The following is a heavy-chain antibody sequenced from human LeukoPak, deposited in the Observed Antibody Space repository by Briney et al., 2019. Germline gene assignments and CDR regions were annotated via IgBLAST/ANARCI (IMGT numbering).Heavy chain of an antibody. CDR1: GFTFSDYG. V-gene: IGHV3-30*02. Sequence: GGSLRLSCAASGFTFSDYGMHWVRQAPGKGLEWVAFIRYDGSNKYYADSVKGRFTISRDNSKNTLYLQMNSLRAEDTAVYYCAKDANSDGYSFFDYWGQGTLVTVSS. CDR2: IRYDGSNK. CDR3: AKDANSDGYSFFDY. J-gene: IGHJ4*02. D-gene: IGHD5-18*01.